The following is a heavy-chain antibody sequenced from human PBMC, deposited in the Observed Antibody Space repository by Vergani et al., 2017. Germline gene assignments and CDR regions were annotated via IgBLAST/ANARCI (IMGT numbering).Heavy chain of an antibody. V-gene: IGHV1-69*02. D-gene: IGHD4-17*01. CDR1: GGTFSSYT. CDR2: IIPILGIA. CDR3: ARGFYLTAVTTPLYYYYGMDV. J-gene: IGHJ6*02. Sequence: QVQLVQSGAEVKKPGSSVKVSCKASGGTFSSYTISWVRQAPGQGLEWMGRIIPILGIANYAQKFQGRATITADKSTSTAYMELSSLRSEDTAVYYCARGFYLTAVTTPLYYYYGMDVWGQGTTVTVSS.